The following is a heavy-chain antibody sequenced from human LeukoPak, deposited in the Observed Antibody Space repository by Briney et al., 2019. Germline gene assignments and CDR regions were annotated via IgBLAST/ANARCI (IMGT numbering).Heavy chain of an antibody. J-gene: IGHJ4*02. CDR1: GYTFTSYG. CDR3: ARGLRAYCGGDCYPFDY. V-gene: IGHV1-18*01. D-gene: IGHD2-21*02. Sequence: ASVKVSCKASGYTFTSYGISWVRQAPRQGLEWMGWISAYNGNTNYAQKLQGRVTMTTDTSTSTAYMELRSLRSDDTAVYYCARGLRAYCGGDCYPFDYSGQGTLVTVSS. CDR2: ISAYNGNT.